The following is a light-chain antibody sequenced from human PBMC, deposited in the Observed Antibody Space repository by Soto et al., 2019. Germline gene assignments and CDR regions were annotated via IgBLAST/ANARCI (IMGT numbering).Light chain of an antibody. Sequence: ALTQPASVSGSPGQSITISCTGTGSDVGGYNYVSWYQQHPGKAPKVMIYDVSKRPSGISNRFSGSKSGNTASLTISGLQIEDEADYYCSSYTSGSTRVVFGGGTKLTVL. CDR3: SSYTSGSTRVV. CDR1: GSDVGGYNY. CDR2: DVS. J-gene: IGLJ2*01. V-gene: IGLV2-14*03.